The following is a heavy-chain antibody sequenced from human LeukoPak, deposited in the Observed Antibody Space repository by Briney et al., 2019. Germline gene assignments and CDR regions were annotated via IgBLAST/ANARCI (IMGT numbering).Heavy chain of an antibody. J-gene: IGHJ6*02. CDR1: GYTFTSYD. CDR3: ASYGDYGLTYYGMDV. CDR2: MNPNSGNT. D-gene: IGHD4-17*01. V-gene: IGHV1-8*01. Sequence: ASVKVSCKASGYTFTSYDINWVRQAPGQGLEWMGWMNPNSGNTGYAQKFQGRVTVTRNTSISTAYMELSSLRSEDTAVYYCASYGDYGLTYYGMDVWGQGTTVTVSS.